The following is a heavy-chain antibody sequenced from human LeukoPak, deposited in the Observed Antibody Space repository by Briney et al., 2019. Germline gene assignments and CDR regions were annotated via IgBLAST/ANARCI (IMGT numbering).Heavy chain of an antibody. Sequence: PGGSLRLSCEASGFTFSSYAMSWVRQPPGKGLEWVSAISGSGGSTYYADSVKGRFTISRDNSKNTLYLQMNSLRAEDTAVYYCARPDSSSWYPEYFQHWGQGTLVTVSS. V-gene: IGHV3-23*01. CDR2: ISGSGGST. D-gene: IGHD6-13*01. CDR3: ARPDSSSWYPEYFQH. J-gene: IGHJ1*01. CDR1: GFTFSSYA.